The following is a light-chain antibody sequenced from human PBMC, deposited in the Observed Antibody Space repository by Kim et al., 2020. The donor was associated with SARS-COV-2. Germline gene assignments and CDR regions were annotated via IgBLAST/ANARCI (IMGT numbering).Light chain of an antibody. CDR1: SSDVGGYNY. CDR2: DVS. J-gene: IGLJ1*01. Sequence: QSALTQPASVSGSPGQSITISCTGTSSDVGGYNYVSWYQQHPGKAPKVMIYDVSKRPSGVSDRFSGSKSDNTASLTISGLQAEDEADYYCSSYTSSRTYVFGTGTKVTGL. V-gene: IGLV2-14*01. CDR3: SSYTSSRTYV.